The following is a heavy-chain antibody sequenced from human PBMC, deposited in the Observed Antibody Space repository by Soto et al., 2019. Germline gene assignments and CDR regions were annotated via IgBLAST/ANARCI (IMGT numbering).Heavy chain of an antibody. CDR1: GFTFSSYS. CDR3: ARCYDFWSGHKVYYFDY. V-gene: IGHV3-21*01. Sequence: GSLRLSCAASGFTFSSYSMNWVRQAPGKGLEWVSSISSSSSYIYYADSVKGRFTISRDNAKNSLYLQMNSLRAEDTAVYYCARCYDFWSGHKVYYFDYWGQGTLVTVSS. CDR2: ISSSSSYI. D-gene: IGHD3-3*01. J-gene: IGHJ4*02.